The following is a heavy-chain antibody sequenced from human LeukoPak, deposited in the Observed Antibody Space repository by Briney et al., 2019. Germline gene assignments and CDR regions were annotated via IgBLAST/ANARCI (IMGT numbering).Heavy chain of an antibody. D-gene: IGHD1-7*01. V-gene: IGHV3-7*01. J-gene: IGHJ6*03. Sequence: PGGSLRLSCAASGLTFSSYCMSWVRQAPGKGLEWVSKIKQDGSAKYYVDSVKGRFTISRDNAKNSLYLQMNSLRAEDTAVYYCARKVPGTTTPRDWYYYYYMDVWGKGTTVTVSS. CDR2: IKQDGSAK. CDR1: GLTFSSYC. CDR3: ARKVPGTTTPRDWYYYYYMDV.